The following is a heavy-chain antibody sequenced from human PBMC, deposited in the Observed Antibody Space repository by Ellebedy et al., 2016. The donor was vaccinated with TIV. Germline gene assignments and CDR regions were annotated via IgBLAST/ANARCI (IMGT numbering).Heavy chain of an antibody. CDR1: GYSFTNYW. J-gene: IGHJ4*02. CDR2: IYPGDSDT. CDR3: ARVKLSSSWYDYFDY. V-gene: IGHV5-51*01. D-gene: IGHD6-13*01. Sequence: GESLKISCKGSGYSFTNYWIGWVRQMPGKGLEWMGIIYPGDSDTRYSPSFQGQVTISADKSINTAYLQWSSLKASDTAMYYCARVKLSSSWYDYFDYWGQGTLVTVSS.